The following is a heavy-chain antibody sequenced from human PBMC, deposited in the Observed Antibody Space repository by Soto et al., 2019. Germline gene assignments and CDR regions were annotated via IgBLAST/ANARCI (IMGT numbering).Heavy chain of an antibody. Sequence: SETLSLTCTVSGGSISSYYWSWIRQPPGKGLEWIGYIYYSGSTTYHPSLKSRVTISVDTSKNQFSLKLSSVTAADTAVYYCARGEYMITFGGVIVITASDIWGQGTMVTVSS. CDR1: GGSISSYY. CDR3: ARGEYMITFGGVIVITASDI. J-gene: IGHJ3*02. CDR2: IYYSGST. D-gene: IGHD3-16*02. V-gene: IGHV4-59*01.